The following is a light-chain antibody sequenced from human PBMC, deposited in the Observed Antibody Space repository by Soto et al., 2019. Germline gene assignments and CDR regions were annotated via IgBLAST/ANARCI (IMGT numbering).Light chain of an antibody. CDR3: CSYAGSSMFV. CDR2: EVV. J-gene: IGLJ2*01. CDR1: SSDVGTYNL. V-gene: IGLV2-23*02. Sequence: QSALTQPASVSGSPGQSITISCTGSSSDVGTYNLVSWYQHNPGKAPKLMISEVVKRPSGVSNRFSGSKSGNTASLTISGLQAEDEADYYCCSYAGSSMFVFGGGTKLTVL.